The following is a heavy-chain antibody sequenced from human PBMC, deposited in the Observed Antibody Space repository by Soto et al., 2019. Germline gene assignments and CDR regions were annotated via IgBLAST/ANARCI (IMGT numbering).Heavy chain of an antibody. D-gene: IGHD3-3*01. CDR3: AREAPYYDFWSGAPFDP. V-gene: IGHV3-30-3*01. J-gene: IGHJ5*02. CDR2: ISYDGSDK. Sequence: QVQLVESGGGVVQPGRSLRLSCAASGFTFSNYAMHWVRQAPGKGLEWVAVISYDGSDKYYADSVKGRFTISRDNSKNTLYLQMTSLRAEDTAVYYCAREAPYYDFWSGAPFDPWGQGNLVTVSS. CDR1: GFTFSNYA.